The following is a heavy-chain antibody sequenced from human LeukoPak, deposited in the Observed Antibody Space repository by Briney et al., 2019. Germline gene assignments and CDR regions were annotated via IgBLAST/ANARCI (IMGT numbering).Heavy chain of an antibody. CDR3: ATDLGSSWPSRGDY. CDR1: GYTLTELS. Sequence: EASVKVSSKVSGYTLTELSMHWVRQAPGKGLEWMGGFDPEDGETIYAQKFQGRVTMTEDTSTDTAYMELSSLRSEDTAVYYCATDLGSSWPSRGDYWGQGTLVTVSS. D-gene: IGHD6-13*01. V-gene: IGHV1-24*01. J-gene: IGHJ4*02. CDR2: FDPEDGET.